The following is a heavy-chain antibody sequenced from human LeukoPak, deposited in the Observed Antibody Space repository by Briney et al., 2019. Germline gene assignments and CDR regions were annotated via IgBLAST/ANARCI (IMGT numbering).Heavy chain of an antibody. V-gene: IGHV4-59*01. D-gene: IGHD3-10*01. CDR2: IFCSGST. Sequence: SETLSLTCTVSGASISDYYWSWIRQPPGKGLEWIGNIFCSGSTDYNPSLKSRVTISVDTSKNQFSLKLSSVTAADTAVYYCARVPKYYYGSGSSNFWGQGTLVTVSS. J-gene: IGHJ4*02. CDR1: GASISDYY. CDR3: ARVPKYYYGSGSSNF.